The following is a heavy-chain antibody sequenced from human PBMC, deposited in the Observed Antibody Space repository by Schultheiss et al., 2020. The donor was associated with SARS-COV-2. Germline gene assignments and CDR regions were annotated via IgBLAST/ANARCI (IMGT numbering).Heavy chain of an antibody. D-gene: IGHD6-19*01. CDR3: ARDGPSSGWYGYFDY. J-gene: IGHJ4*02. V-gene: IGHV4-61*02. CDR2: IYTSGST. CDR1: GGSISSSSYY. Sequence: SETLSLTCTVSGGSISSSSYYWSWIRQPAGKGLEWIGRIYTSGSTNYNPSLKSRVTMSVDTSKNQFSLKLSSVTAADTAVYYCARDGPSSGWYGYFDYWGQGTLVTVSS.